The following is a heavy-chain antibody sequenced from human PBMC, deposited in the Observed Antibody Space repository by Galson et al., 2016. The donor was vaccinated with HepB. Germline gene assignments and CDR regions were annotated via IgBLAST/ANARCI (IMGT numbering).Heavy chain of an antibody. CDR1: GFTFSNYA. CDR2: INNNDDST. J-gene: IGHJ4*02. D-gene: IGHD3-9*01. CDR3: ASVLRYFDWLDY. Sequence: SLRLSCAASGFTFSNYAMTWVRQAPGKGLEWISTINNNDDSTYYADSVQGRFTISRDKSKNTLFLQMNSLRAEDTAVYYCASVLRYFDWLDYWGQGTLVTVSS. V-gene: IGHV3-23*01.